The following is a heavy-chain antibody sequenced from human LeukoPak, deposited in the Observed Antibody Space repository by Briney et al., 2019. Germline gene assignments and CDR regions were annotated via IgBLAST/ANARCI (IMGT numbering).Heavy chain of an antibody. Sequence: GGSLRLSCAASGFTFSSYWMSWVRQAPGKGLEWVANIKQDGSEKYYVDSVKGRFTISRDNAKNSLYLQMNSLRAEDTAVYFCARHQYSSSWYPDDYWGQGTLVTVSS. CDR1: GFTFSSYW. D-gene: IGHD6-13*01. CDR3: ARHQYSSSWYPDDY. V-gene: IGHV3-7*01. J-gene: IGHJ4*02. CDR2: IKQDGSEK.